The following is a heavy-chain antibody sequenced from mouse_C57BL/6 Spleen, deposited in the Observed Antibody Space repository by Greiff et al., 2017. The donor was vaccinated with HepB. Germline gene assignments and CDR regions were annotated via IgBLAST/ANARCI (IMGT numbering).Heavy chain of an antibody. Sequence: QVQLQQPGTELVKPGASVKLSCKASGYTFTSYWMHWVKQRPGQGLEWIGNINPSNGGTNYNEKFKSKATLTVDKSSSTAYMQLSSLTSEDSAVYYGASGQLRLRGYFDYWGQGTTLTVSS. CDR1: GYTFTSYW. CDR3: ASGQLRLRGYFDY. CDR2: INPSNGGT. V-gene: IGHV1-53*01. D-gene: IGHD3-2*02. J-gene: IGHJ2*01.